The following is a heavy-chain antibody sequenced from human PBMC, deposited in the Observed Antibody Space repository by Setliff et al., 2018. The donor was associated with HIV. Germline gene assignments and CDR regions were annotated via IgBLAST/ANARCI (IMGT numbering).Heavy chain of an antibody. V-gene: IGHV4-39*01. CDR1: GGSISSRSYY. J-gene: IGHJ6*01. D-gene: IGHD3-10*02. Sequence: SETLSLTCTVSGGSISSRSYYWSWIRQPPGKALEWIGSISYSGSTYYNTSLKSRAIISVDTSKNQFSLTLTSVTAADPALYSCANHRRASTVISNCWCYVHVWLVWG. CDR3: ANHRRASTVISNCWCYVHVWLV. CDR2: ISYSGST.